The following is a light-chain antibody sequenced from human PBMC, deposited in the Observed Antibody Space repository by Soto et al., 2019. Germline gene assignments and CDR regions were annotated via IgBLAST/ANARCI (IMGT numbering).Light chain of an antibody. CDR2: DAS. Sequence: IVLTQSPATLSLSPGERATLSCRASQSVSSYLAWYQQKPGQAPGLLIYDASNRATGIPARFSGSGSGTDFTLTISSLEPEDFAVYYCQQRSNWPITFGQGTRLEIK. CDR1: QSVSSY. J-gene: IGKJ5*01. V-gene: IGKV3-11*01. CDR3: QQRSNWPIT.